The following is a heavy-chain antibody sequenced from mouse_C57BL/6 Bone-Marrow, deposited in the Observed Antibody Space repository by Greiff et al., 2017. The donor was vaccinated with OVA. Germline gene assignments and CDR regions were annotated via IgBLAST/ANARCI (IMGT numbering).Heavy chain of an antibody. D-gene: IGHD2-5*01. CDR3: AREDSNWFAY. CDR2: IDPSDSYT. Sequence: KQSCKASGYTFTSYWMHWVKQRPGQGLEWIGEIDPSDSYTNYNQKFKGKSTLTVDKSSSTAYMQLSSLTSEDSAVYYCAREDSNWFAYWGQGTLVTVSA. J-gene: IGHJ3*01. CDR1: GYTFTSYW. V-gene: IGHV1-69*01.